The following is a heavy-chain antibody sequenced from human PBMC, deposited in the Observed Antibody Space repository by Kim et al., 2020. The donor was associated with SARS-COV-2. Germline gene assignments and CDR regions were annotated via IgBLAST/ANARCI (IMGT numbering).Heavy chain of an antibody. D-gene: IGHD3-22*01. V-gene: IGHV3-23*01. CDR1: GFTFSSYA. CDR2: ISGSGGST. Sequence: GGSLRLSCAASGFTFSSYAMSWVRQAPGKGLEWVSAISGSGGSTYYADSVKGRFTISRDNSKNTLYLQMNSLRAEDTAAYYCAKGERITMIVVVTLFDYWGQGTVVTVSS. CDR3: AKGERITMIVVVTLFDY. J-gene: IGHJ4*02.